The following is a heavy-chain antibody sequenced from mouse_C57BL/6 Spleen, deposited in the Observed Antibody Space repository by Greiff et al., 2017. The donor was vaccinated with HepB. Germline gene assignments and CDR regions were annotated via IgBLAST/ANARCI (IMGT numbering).Heavy chain of an antibody. Sequence: VQLQQPGAELVRPGTSVKLSCKASGYTFTSYWMHWVKQRPGQGLEWIGVIDPSDSYTNYNQKFKGKATLTVDTSSSTAYMQLSSLTSEDSAVYYCAREYYGSSSPWFAYWGQGTLVTVSA. J-gene: IGHJ3*01. CDR2: IDPSDSYT. CDR3: AREYYGSSSPWFAY. CDR1: GYTFTSYW. V-gene: IGHV1-59*01. D-gene: IGHD1-1*01.